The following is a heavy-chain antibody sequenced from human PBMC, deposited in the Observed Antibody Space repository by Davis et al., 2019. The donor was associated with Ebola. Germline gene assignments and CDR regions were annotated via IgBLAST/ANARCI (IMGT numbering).Heavy chain of an antibody. V-gene: IGHV1-69*04. J-gene: IGHJ2*01. Sequence: AASVKVSCKASGGTFSSYAISWVRQAPGQGLEWMGRIIPILGIANYAQKFQGRVTITADKSTSTANMELRSLRSEYTALYYCANDGLPGYFDLWGRGTLVTVSS. D-gene: IGHD1-1*01. CDR1: GGTFSSYA. CDR2: IIPILGIA. CDR3: ANDGLPGYFDL.